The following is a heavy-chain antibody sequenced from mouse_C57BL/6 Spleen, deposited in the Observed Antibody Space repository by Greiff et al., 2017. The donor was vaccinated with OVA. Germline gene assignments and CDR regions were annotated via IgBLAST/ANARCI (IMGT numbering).Heavy chain of an antibody. J-gene: IGHJ1*03. Sequence: QVQLQQPGAELVMPGASVKLSCKASGYTFTSYWMHWVKQRPGQGLEWIGEIDPSDSYTNYNQKFKGKSPLTVVKSSSTAYRQLSRRTCEDSAVYYGARSSSPIATVDGYFDVWGTGTTVTVSS. CDR1: GYTFTSYW. V-gene: IGHV1-69*01. CDR2: IDPSDSYT. CDR3: ARSSSPIATVDGYFDV. D-gene: IGHD1-1*01.